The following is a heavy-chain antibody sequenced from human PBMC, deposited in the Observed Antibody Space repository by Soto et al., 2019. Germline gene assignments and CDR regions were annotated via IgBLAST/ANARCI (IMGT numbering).Heavy chain of an antibody. CDR3: VKETHGHGGNDH. J-gene: IGHJ5*02. V-gene: IGHV3-30*18. CDR2: ISGDGNHK. D-gene: IGHD2-15*01. CDR1: GFTFNTYG. Sequence: QVQLVESGGGVVQPGRSLRLSCAASGFTFNTYGMHWVREAPGKGLEWVAVISGDGNHKFYADSVKGRLTISRDNSQNTLYLEMISLRVEDTAVYFCVKETHGHGGNDHWGQGTQVTVSS.